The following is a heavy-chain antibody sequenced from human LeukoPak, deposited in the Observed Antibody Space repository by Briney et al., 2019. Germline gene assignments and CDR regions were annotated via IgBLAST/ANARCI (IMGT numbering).Heavy chain of an antibody. J-gene: IGHJ4*02. Sequence: PSETLSLTCAVYGGSFSGYYWSWIRQPPGKGLEWIGSIYHSGSTYYNPSLKSRVTISVDTSKNQFSLKLSSVTAADTAVYYCAREGVYDSSGYYYGRPGYWGQGTLVTVSS. V-gene: IGHV4-34*01. CDR3: AREGVYDSSGYYYGRPGY. CDR2: IYHSGST. CDR1: GGSFSGYY. D-gene: IGHD3-22*01.